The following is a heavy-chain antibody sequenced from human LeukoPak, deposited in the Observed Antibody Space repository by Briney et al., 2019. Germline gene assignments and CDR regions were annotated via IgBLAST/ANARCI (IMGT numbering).Heavy chain of an antibody. V-gene: IGHV3-23*01. CDR1: GFTSSIYA. Sequence: GGSLRLSCAASGFTSSIYAMSWVRQAPGKGLQWVSGISGSGETAYYADSVKGRFTIFRDNSKNTLYLQMNSLRAEDTAVYYCAKDYDSSGYYILDYWGQGTLVTVSS. J-gene: IGHJ4*02. CDR2: ISGSGETA. D-gene: IGHD3-22*01. CDR3: AKDYDSSGYYILDY.